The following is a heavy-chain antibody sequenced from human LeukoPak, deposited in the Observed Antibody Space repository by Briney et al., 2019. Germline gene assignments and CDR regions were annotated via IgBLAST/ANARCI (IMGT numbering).Heavy chain of an antibody. D-gene: IGHD3-3*01. Sequence: TSENLSLTCTVSGGTIINYYWTWIRQPPGKGLEWIGNISYIGGTHYKPSLKSRVTISIDTSKNQVSLKMTSVTAADTAVYYCARAILSGYPDSWGQGTLVIVFS. J-gene: IGHJ4*02. CDR2: ISYIGGT. CDR1: GGTIINYY. V-gene: IGHV4-59*01. CDR3: ARAILSGYPDS.